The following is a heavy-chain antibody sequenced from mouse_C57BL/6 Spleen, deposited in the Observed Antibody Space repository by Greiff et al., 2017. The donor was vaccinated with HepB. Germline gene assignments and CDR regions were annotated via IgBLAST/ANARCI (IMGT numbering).Heavy chain of an antibody. Sequence: EVMLVESGGGLVKPGGSLKLSCAASGFTFSDYGMHWVRQAPEKGLEWVAYISSGSSTIYYADTVKGRFTISRDNAKNTLFLQMTSLRSEDKAMYYCARMARGNAMDYWGQGTSVTVSS. CDR3: ARMARGNAMDY. V-gene: IGHV5-17*01. CDR1: GFTFSDYG. CDR2: ISSGSSTI. J-gene: IGHJ4*01.